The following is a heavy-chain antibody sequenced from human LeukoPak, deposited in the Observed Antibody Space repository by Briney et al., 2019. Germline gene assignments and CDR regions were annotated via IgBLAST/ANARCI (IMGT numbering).Heavy chain of an antibody. CDR1: GFSFRSYW. Sequence: GGSLRLSCAATGFSFRSYWMNWVRQAPGKGLEWLAIIKQDGSEKHYKGSVEGRFTISRDNAKNSLSLQMNSLRGEDTAVYYCVRALGSSSADYWGQGTLVTVSS. D-gene: IGHD6-6*01. CDR3: VRALGSSSADY. V-gene: IGHV3-7*01. CDR2: IKQDGSEK. J-gene: IGHJ4*02.